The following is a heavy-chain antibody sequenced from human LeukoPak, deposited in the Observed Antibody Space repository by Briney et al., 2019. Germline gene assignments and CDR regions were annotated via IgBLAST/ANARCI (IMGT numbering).Heavy chain of an antibody. CDR3: ARVGIMDDAFDI. J-gene: IGHJ3*02. Sequence: GASVKVSCKASGYTFTSYYMHWVRQAPGQGLEWMGIINPSGGSTSYAQKFQGRVTMTRDMSTSTVYMELSSLRSEDTAVYYCARVGIMDDAFDIWGQGTMVTVSS. CDR2: INPSGGST. D-gene: IGHD3-16*01. CDR1: GYTFTSYY. V-gene: IGHV1-46*01.